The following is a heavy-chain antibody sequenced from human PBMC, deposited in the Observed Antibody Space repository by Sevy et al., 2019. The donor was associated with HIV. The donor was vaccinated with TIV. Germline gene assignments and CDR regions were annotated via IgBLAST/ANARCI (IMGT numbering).Heavy chain of an antibody. V-gene: IGHV4-34*01. D-gene: IGHD3-22*01. CDR1: GGSFSGYY. Sequence: SETLSLTCAVYGGSFSGYYWSWIRQPPGKGLEWIGEINHSGSTNYNPSLKSRVTISVDTSKNQFSLKLSSVTVADTAVYYCARGQEYYYDSSGYYSLYNWFDPWGQGTLVTVSS. CDR2: INHSGST. CDR3: ARGQEYYYDSSGYYSLYNWFDP. J-gene: IGHJ5*02.